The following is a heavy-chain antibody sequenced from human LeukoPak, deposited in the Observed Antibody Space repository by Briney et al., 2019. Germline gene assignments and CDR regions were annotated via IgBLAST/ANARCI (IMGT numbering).Heavy chain of an antibody. CDR2: IYYSGST. CDR3: ARAGYGGNRFDY. V-gene: IGHV4-59*01. Sequence: SETLSLTCTVSGGSISSYYWSWIRQPPGKGLEWIGYIYYSGSTNYNPSLKSRVTISVDTSKNQFSLKLSSVTAADTAVYYCARAGYGGNRFDYWGQGTLVTVSS. J-gene: IGHJ4*02. CDR1: GGSISSYY. D-gene: IGHD4-23*01.